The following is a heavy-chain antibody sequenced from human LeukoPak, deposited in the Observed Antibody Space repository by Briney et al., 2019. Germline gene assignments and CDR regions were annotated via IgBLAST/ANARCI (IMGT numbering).Heavy chain of an antibody. J-gene: IGHJ4*02. D-gene: IGHD3-22*01. CDR1: GFTFSSYS. CDR2: ISSSSYI. Sequence: GGSLRLSCAASGFTFSSYSMNWVRQAPGKGLEWVSSISSSSYIYYADSVKGRFTISRDNAKNSLYLQMNSLRAEDTAVYYCARGPTYYYDSSGYYSSHYFDYWGQGTLVTVSS. CDR3: ARGPTYYYDSSGYYSSHYFDY. V-gene: IGHV3-21*01.